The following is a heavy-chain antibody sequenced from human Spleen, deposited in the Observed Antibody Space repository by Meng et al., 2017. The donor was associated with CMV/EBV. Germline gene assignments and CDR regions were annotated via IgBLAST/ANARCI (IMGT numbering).Heavy chain of an antibody. CDR2: INSDGSST. V-gene: IGHV3-74*01. CDR3: ARGTQLGYWTPDYYYGLDV. J-gene: IGHJ6*02. D-gene: IGHD5-18*01. Sequence: GSLKISCTASGFTFNDYWLYWVRQAPGKGLVWVSRINSDGSSTTYADSVRDRFTISRDNANNVLYLEMDSLRAEDTAVYFCARGTQLGYWTPDYYYGLDVWGQGTTVTVSS. CDR1: GFTFNDYW.